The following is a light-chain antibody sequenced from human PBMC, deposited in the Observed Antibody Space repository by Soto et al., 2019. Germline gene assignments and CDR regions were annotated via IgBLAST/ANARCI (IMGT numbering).Light chain of an antibody. J-gene: IGKJ4*01. CDR1: RNINRK. CDR3: QQYYDYPPLI. Sequence: EIVMTQSPATLSVSPGERATLSCRASRNINRKLAWYQQKPGQAPRLLISGASTRATGIPARFSGSGSGTEFTLTICSLQSEDFAVYSCQQYYDYPPLIFGGGTKVEIK. CDR2: GAS. V-gene: IGKV3-15*01.